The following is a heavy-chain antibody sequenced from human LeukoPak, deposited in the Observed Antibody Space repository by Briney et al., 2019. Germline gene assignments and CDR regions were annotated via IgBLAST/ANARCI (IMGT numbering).Heavy chain of an antibody. CDR2: ISTSGTTI. CDR3: ARASGYGTNWFDP. J-gene: IGHJ5*02. Sequence: GGSLRLSCAASGFTFSSYEMNWVRQAPGKGLEWVSYISTSGTTIYYADSVKGRFTISRDNAKNSLYLQMNSLRAEDTAVYYCARASGYGTNWFDPWGQGTLVTVSS. D-gene: IGHD5-12*01. CDR1: GFTFSSYE. V-gene: IGHV3-48*03.